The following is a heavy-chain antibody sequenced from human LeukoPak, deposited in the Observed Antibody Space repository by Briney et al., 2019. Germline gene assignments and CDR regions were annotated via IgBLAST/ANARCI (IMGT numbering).Heavy chain of an antibody. V-gene: IGHV4-59*01. CDR3: AREAMPYYFDY. D-gene: IGHD2-2*01. CDR2: IYYSGST. CDR1: GGSFSSYD. J-gene: IGHJ4*02. Sequence: SETLCLTCTVSGGSFSSYDWSWVRQPPGKGLEWVGYIYYSGSTNYNPSLKSRVTISVDTSKNHFSLKLSTVTAADTAVYYCAREAMPYYFDYWGQGTLVTVSS.